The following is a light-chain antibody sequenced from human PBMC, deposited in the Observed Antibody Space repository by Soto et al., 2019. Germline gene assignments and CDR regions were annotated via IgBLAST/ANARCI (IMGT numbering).Light chain of an antibody. Sequence: EIVMTQSPATLSVSPGEGATLSCRASQSVNINLAWCQQKPVQAPRLLIFGASSRANGIPARFSGSGSGTELTLTISNVQTEDFAVYYCQPYNKWPRTFGQGTKVDIK. CDR2: GAS. CDR1: QSVNIN. J-gene: IGKJ1*01. CDR3: QPYNKWPRT. V-gene: IGKV3-15*01.